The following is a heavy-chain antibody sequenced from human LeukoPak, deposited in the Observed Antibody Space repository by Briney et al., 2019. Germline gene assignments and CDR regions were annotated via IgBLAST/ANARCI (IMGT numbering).Heavy chain of an antibody. D-gene: IGHD3-22*01. Sequence: PGGSLRLSCAASGFTFSNAWMSWVRQAPGKGLEWVGRIKSKTDGGTTDYAAPVKGRFTISRDDSKNTLYLQMNSLKTEDTAVYYCTTDYYDSSGYDYRGQGTLVTVSS. V-gene: IGHV3-15*01. CDR3: TTDYYDSSGYDY. J-gene: IGHJ4*02. CDR2: IKSKTDGGTT. CDR1: GFTFSNAW.